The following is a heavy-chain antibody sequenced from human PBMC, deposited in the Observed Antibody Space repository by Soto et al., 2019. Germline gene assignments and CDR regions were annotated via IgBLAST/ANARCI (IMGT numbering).Heavy chain of an antibody. Sequence: QVQLVESGGGVVQPGRSLILSCAASGFTFSSYAMHWVRQAPGKGLEWVAVISYDGSNKYYADSVKGRFTISRDNSKNTLYLQMNSLRAEDTAVYYCARVAVEMATIHVFDYWGQGTLVTVSS. CDR3: ARVAVEMATIHVFDY. J-gene: IGHJ4*02. CDR2: ISYDGSNK. CDR1: GFTFSSYA. D-gene: IGHD5-12*01. V-gene: IGHV3-30-3*01.